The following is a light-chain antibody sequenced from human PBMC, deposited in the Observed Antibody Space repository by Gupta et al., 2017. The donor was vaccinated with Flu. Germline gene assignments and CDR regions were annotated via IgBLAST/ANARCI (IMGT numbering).Light chain of an antibody. J-gene: IGKJ1*01. CDR2: AAS. CDR1: QSISSY. V-gene: IGKV1-39*01. Sequence: DIQMTQSPSSLSASVGDRVTITCRASQSISSYLNWYQQKPGKAPKLLIYAASSLQSGVPTRFSGSGSGTDFTLTISNLQPEDFATYYCQQSYSTPVTVGQGTKVEIK. CDR3: QQSYSTPVT.